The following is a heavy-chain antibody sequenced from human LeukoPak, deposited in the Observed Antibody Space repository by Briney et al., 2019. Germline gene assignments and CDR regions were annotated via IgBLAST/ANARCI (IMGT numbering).Heavy chain of an antibody. J-gene: IGHJ3*02. CDR3: ARSTYRGHAFDI. D-gene: IGHD3-16*01. V-gene: IGHV3-33*01. Sequence: PGRSPRLSCAASGFTFSSYGMHWVRQAPGKGLEWVAVIWYDGSNKYYADSVKGRFTISRDNSKNTLYLQMNSLRAGDTAVYYCARSTYRGHAFDIWGQGTMVTVSS. CDR1: GFTFSSYG. CDR2: IWYDGSNK.